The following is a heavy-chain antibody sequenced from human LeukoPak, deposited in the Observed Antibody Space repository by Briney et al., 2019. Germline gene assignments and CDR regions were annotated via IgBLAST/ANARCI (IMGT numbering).Heavy chain of an antibody. Sequence: ASVKVSCKASGYTFTSYDINWVRQATGQGLEWMGWMNPNSGNTGYAQKFQGRVTMTRNTSISTAYMELSSLRSDDTAVYYCARDPGRYSSGWYALGDYWGQGTLVTVSS. CDR3: ARDPGRYSSGWYALGDY. J-gene: IGHJ4*02. V-gene: IGHV1-8*01. CDR1: GYTFTSYD. CDR2: MNPNSGNT. D-gene: IGHD6-19*01.